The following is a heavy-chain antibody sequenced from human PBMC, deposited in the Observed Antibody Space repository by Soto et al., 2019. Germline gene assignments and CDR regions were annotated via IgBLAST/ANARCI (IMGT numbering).Heavy chain of an antibody. CDR1: GFTFSYYW. CDR2: IHSDGSST. V-gene: IGHV3-74*01. J-gene: IGHJ3*01. D-gene: IGHD1-26*01. Sequence: EVQLVESGGGLVRPGGSLRLSCAASGFTFSYYWMHWVRQAPGKGLVWVSRIHSDGSSTTYADFVKGRFIISRDNARNTVDLQMKRVRVEDTAVYYCARGERGDFDLWGHRKVVPVSS. CDR3: ARGERGDFDL.